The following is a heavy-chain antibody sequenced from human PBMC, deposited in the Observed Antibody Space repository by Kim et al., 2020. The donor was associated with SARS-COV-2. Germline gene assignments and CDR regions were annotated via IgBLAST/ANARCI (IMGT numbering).Heavy chain of an antibody. Sequence: GGSLRLSCAPSGFTFDNYAMDWVRQSPGKGLEWVAAISWNTGSRGYADSVRGRFTISRDNAKKSLYLQMESLRTEDTAVYYCAKAQTHSGYYYYAMDVWGEGTTVTVSS. CDR1: GFTFDNYA. V-gene: IGHV3-9*01. CDR2: ISWNTGSR. D-gene: IGHD2-21*01. CDR3: AKAQTHSGYYYYAMDV. J-gene: IGHJ6*04.